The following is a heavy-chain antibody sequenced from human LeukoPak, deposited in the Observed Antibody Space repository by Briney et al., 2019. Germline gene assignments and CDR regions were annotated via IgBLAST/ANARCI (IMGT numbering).Heavy chain of an antibody. CDR3: ERGEFAYPIVVGPVAIGGEWFDS. Sequence: SVKVSCKASGATFICYAISWVRQAPGQGLKWMGGIIPIFGTANYAQEFQGRVTITADKSNSAAYMELSRLRFEDTAVYYCERGEFAYPIVVGPVAIGGEWFDSWGQGTLVTVSS. CDR2: IIPIFGTA. J-gene: IGHJ5*01. V-gene: IGHV1-69*06. CDR1: GATFICYA. D-gene: IGHD2-2*02.